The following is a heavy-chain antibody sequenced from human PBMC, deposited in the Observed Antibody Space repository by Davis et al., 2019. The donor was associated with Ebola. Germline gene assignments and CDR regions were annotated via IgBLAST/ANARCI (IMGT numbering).Heavy chain of an antibody. V-gene: IGHV3-11*01. CDR3: ARATGWIKKDSNYFDY. CDR2: ISSSGSTI. J-gene: IGHJ4*02. D-gene: IGHD1-14*01. Sequence: GESLKISCAASGFTSSDYYMSWIRQAPGKGLEWVSYISSSGSTIYYADSVKGRFTISRDNAKNSLYLQMNSLRAEDTAVYYCARATGWIKKDSNYFDYWGQGTLVTVSS. CDR1: GFTSSDYY.